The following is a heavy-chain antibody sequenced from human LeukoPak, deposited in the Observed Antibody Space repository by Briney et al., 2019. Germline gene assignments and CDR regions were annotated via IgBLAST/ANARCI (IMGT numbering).Heavy chain of an antibody. CDR3: ARDRELGY. D-gene: IGHD1-1*01. CDR1: GGSISNYY. Sequence: SETLSLTCTVSGGSISNYYWSWIRQSPGKGPEWIGWSYHRGSTSYNPSLKSRVAISVDTSKNQFSLKLSSVTAADTAVYYCARDRELGYWGQGTQVIVSS. V-gene: IGHV4-59*01. J-gene: IGHJ4*02. CDR2: SYHRGST.